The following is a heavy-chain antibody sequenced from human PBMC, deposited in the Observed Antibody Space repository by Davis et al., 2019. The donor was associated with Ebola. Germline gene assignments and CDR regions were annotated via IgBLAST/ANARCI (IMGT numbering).Heavy chain of an antibody. J-gene: IGHJ4*02. V-gene: IGHV3-15*01. CDR1: GFTFSNAW. Sequence: GGSLRLSCAASGFTFSNAWMSWVRQAPGKGLEWVGRIKSKTDGGTTDYAAPVKGRFTISRDDSKNTLYLQMNSLRAEDTAVYYCAKDWVTMVRGVIPQLSGPDYWGQGTLVTVSS. CDR3: AKDWVTMVRGVIPQLSGPDY. CDR2: IKSKTDGGTT. D-gene: IGHD3-10*01.